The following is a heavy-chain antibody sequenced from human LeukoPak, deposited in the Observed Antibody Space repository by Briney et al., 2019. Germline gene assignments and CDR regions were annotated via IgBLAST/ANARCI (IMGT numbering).Heavy chain of an antibody. Sequence: PGGSLRLSCAASGFTFNTYGMNWVRQAPGKGLEWVAVIWYDGSNKYYAESVKGRFTMSRDNAKNSLYLQMNSLRAEDTAVYYCARYSVDTAMVEVYGMDVWGQGTTVTVSS. CDR1: GFTFNTYG. V-gene: IGHV3-33*01. D-gene: IGHD5-18*01. J-gene: IGHJ6*02. CDR2: IWYDGSNK. CDR3: ARYSVDTAMVEVYGMDV.